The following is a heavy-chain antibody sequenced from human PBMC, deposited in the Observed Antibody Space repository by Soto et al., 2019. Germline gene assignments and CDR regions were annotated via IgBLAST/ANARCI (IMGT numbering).Heavy chain of an antibody. CDR1: GGSISSGGYS. J-gene: IGHJ4*02. Sequence: QLQLQESGSGLVKPSQTLSLTCAVSGGSISSGGYSWSWIRQPPGKGLEWIGYIYHSGSTYYNPSLKRRVTRSVNRSKNQFSLKLRSGTAADTAVYYCARGGGYTFDYWGQGTLVTVSS. V-gene: IGHV4-30-2*01. D-gene: IGHD3-16*01. CDR3: ARGGGYTFDY. CDR2: IYHSGST.